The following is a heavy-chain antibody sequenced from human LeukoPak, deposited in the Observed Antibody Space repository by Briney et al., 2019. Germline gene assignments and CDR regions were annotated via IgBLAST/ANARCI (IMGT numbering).Heavy chain of an antibody. CDR3: ARDSGDSSGYYLAGGGPFDY. J-gene: IGHJ4*02. CDR2: IIPILGIA. D-gene: IGHD3-22*01. V-gene: IGHV1-69*04. CDR1: GGTFSSYT. Sequence: VSSVRVSCKASGGTFSSYTISWVRQAPGQGLEWMGRIIPILGIANYAQKFQGRVTITADKSTSTAYMELSSLRSEDTAVYYCARDSGDSSGYYLAGGGPFDYWGQGTLVTVSS.